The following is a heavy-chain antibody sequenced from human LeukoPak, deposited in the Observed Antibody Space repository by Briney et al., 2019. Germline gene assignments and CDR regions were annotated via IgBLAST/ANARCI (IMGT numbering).Heavy chain of an antibody. V-gene: IGHV4-61*01. CDR2: IYYTGST. D-gene: IGHD4-17*01. Sequence: PSETLSVTCTVSSGSISSTSYYWSWLRQPPGKGLEWIGYIYYTGSTNCNPSLKSRVTISVDTSKNQFSLELSSVTAADTAVYYCARVNYGDYGPAYWGQGTLVTVSS. CDR3: ARVNYGDYGPAY. CDR1: SGSISSTSYY. J-gene: IGHJ4*02.